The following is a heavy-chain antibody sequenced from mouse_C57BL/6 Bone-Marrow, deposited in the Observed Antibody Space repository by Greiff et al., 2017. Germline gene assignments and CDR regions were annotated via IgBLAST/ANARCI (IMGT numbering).Heavy chain of an antibody. J-gene: IGHJ1*03. V-gene: IGHV1-81*01. CDR2: IYLRSGNT. CDR3: ARERGEYYGSSWGGWYFDV. D-gene: IGHD1-1*01. CDR1: GYTFTSYG. Sequence: VQLQQSGAELARPGASVKLSCKASGYTFTSYGISWVKQRTGQGLEWIGEIYLRSGNTYYNEKFKGKATLTADKSSSTAYMELRSLKSEDAAVYFCARERGEYYGSSWGGWYFDVWGTGTKVTVSS.